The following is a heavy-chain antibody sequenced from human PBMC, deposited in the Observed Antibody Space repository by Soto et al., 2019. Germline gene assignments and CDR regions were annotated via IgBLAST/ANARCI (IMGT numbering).Heavy chain of an antibody. D-gene: IGHD3-10*01. CDR3: ARVYGSGSYDYNWFDP. Sequence: SETLSLTCTVSGGSISSYYWSWIRQPPGKGLEWIGYIYYSGSTNYNPSLKSRVTISVDTSKSQFSLKLSSVTAADTAVYYCARVYGSGSYDYNWFDPWGQGTLVTVSS. CDR1: GGSISSYY. CDR2: IYYSGST. J-gene: IGHJ5*02. V-gene: IGHV4-59*01.